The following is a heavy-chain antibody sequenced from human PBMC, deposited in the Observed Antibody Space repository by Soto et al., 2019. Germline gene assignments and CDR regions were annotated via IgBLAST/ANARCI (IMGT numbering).Heavy chain of an antibody. J-gene: IGHJ4*02. V-gene: IGHV4-34*01. CDR2: INHSGST. CDR3: ARHLSVDYFDY. D-gene: IGHD3-16*01. CDR1: GGSFSGYY. Sequence: PSETLSLTCAVYGGSFSGYYWTWIRQPPGTGLEWIGEINHSGSTNYNPSLKSRVTISVDTSKNQFSLKLTSVTAADTAVYYCARHLSVDYFDYWGQGALVTVSS.